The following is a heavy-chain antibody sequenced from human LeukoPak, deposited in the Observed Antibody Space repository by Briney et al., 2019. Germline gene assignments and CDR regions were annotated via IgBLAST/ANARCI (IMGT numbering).Heavy chain of an antibody. V-gene: IGHV4-34*01. CDR1: GGSFNGYY. D-gene: IGHD3-3*01. CDR2: INHSGST. J-gene: IGHJ4*02. CDR3: ARIEGNYDFWSGYYGQDY. Sequence: SETLSLTCAVYGGSFNGYYGRWIRQPPGKGLEWIGEINHSGSTNYNPSLKSRVTISVDTSKNQFSLKLSSVTTADTAVYYCARIEGNYDFWSGYYGQDYWGQGTLVTVSS.